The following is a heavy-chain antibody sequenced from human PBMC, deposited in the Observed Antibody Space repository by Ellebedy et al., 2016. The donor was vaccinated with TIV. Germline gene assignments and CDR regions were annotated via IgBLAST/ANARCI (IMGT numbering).Heavy chain of an antibody. CDR2: IIPIFRTT. J-gene: IGHJ5*02. V-gene: IGHV1-69*13. CDR1: GGAFSSFA. CDR3: ARGRSYFSYNWFDP. Sequence: SVKVSXKASGGAFSSFAITWVRQVPGQGLEWMGGIIPIFRTTNYAQNFQGRVTITADDSTSTVYLELNSLTSEDTAVYYCARGRSYFSYNWFDPWGQGTLVTVSS. D-gene: IGHD3-10*01.